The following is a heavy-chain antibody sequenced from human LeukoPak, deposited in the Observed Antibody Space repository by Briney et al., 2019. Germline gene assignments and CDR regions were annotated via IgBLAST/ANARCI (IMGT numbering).Heavy chain of an antibody. V-gene: IGHV3-15*01. CDR1: GFTLSNAW. D-gene: IGHD3-22*01. CDR3: TYYYDSSGSHPTRNFDY. CDR2: IKSKTAGGKT. J-gene: IGHJ4*02. Sequence: PGGSLTLSCAASGFTLSNAWMSWVRQAPGRGLEWVGRIKSKTAGGKTDFAAPVKGRFTISIDDSKNTLHLEMNSLKTEDTAVYYCTYYYDSSGSHPTRNFDYWGQGTLVTVSS.